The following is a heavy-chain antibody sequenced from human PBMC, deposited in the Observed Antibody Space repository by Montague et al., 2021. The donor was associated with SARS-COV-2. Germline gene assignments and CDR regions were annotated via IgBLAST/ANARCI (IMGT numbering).Heavy chain of an antibody. V-gene: IGHV3-53*05. CDR3: ARWGGLVVAGYYFDY. Sequence: SLRLSCAVSGFTVSNNYMNWVRQAPGKGLEWVSVLYSDGPTYYADSVKGRFTISRDDSSNTVYLHMNSLRAEDTAVYYCARWGGLVVAGYYFDYWGEGTLVTVSS. CDR1: GFTVSNNY. D-gene: IGHD2-15*01. J-gene: IGHJ4*02. CDR2: LYSDGPT.